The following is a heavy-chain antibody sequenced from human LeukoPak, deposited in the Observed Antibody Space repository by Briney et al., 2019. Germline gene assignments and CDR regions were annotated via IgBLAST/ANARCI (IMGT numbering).Heavy chain of an antibody. J-gene: IGHJ4*02. D-gene: IGHD6-13*01. CDR2: MFYSGST. CDR1: GGAISIYY. CDR3: ARNLIPEQLVLNF. V-gene: IGHV4-59*08. Sequence: SETLSLTCSVSGGAISIYYWSWIRQPPGKGLEWIGYMFYSGSTSYNPSLKSRVTISVDTSKNQLSLKLSSVTAADTAVYYCARNLIPEQLVLNFWGQGTLVTVSS.